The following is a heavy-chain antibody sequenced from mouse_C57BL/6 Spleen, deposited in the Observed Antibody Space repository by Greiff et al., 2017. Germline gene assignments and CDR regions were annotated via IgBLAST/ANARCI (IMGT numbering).Heavy chain of an antibody. V-gene: IGHV1-82*01. D-gene: IGHD1-1*01. CDR1: GYAFSSSW. Sequence: VQLQESGPELVKPGASVKISCKASGYAFSSSWMNWVKQRPGKGLEWIGRIYPGDGDTNYNGKFKGKATLTADKSSSTAYMQLSSLTSEDSAVYFCARVTVVAPYAMDYWGQGTSVTVSS. CDR3: ARVTVVAPYAMDY. CDR2: IYPGDGDT. J-gene: IGHJ4*01.